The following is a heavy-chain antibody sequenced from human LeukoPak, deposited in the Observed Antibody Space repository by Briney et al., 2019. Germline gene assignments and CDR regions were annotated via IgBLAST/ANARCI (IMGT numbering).Heavy chain of an antibody. CDR3: AKSHRPFXGAFDI. Sequence: GGSLRLSCAASGFTFSSYAMSWVRQAPGKGLEWVSAISGSGGSTYYADSVKGRFTISRDNSKNTLYLQLNSLRAEDTAVYYCAKSHRPFXGAFDIWGQGTMVTVSA. J-gene: IGHJ3*02. CDR2: ISGSGGST. CDR1: GFTFSSYA. D-gene: IGHD2/OR15-2a*01. V-gene: IGHV3-23*01.